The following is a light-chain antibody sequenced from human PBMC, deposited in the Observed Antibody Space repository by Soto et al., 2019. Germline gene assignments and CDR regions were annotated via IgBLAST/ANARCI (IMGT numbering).Light chain of an antibody. CDR3: SSYTSSNTWV. CDR2: EVS. J-gene: IGLJ3*02. V-gene: IGLV2-14*01. CDR1: SSDVGGYNY. Sequence: QSALTQPTSVSGSAGESITISCTGTSSDVGGYNYVSWYQQHPGKAPKLMIYEVSNRPSGVSNRFSGSKSGNTASLTISGLQAEDEADYYCSSYTSSNTWVFGGGTKLTV.